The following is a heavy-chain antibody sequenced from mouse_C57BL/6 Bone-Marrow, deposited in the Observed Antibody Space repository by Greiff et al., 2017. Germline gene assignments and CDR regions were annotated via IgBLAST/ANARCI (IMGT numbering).Heavy chain of an antibody. Sequence: VQLQQPGAELVMPGASVKLSCKASGYTFTSYWMHWVKQRPGQGLEWIGEIDPSDSYTNYNQKFKGKSTLTVDKSSSTAYMQLSSLTSEDAAVCYCARWDFDVWGTGTTVTVSS. CDR1: GYTFTSYW. J-gene: IGHJ1*03. V-gene: IGHV1-69*01. CDR3: ARWDFDV. CDR2: IDPSDSYT.